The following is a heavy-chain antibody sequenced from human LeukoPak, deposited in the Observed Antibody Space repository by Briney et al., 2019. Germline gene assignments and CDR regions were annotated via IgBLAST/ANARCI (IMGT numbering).Heavy chain of an antibody. CDR2: ISSSSSYI. D-gene: IGHD2-2*01. CDR3: ARDGYIVVGGDYYYYGMDV. J-gene: IGHJ6*02. V-gene: IGHV3-21*01. Sequence: PGGSLRLSCAASGFTFSSYSMNWVRQAPGKGLEWVSSISSSSSYIYYADSVKGRFTISRDNAKNSLYLQMNSLRAEDTAVYYCARDGYIVVGGDYYYYGMDVWGQGTTVTVSS. CDR1: GFTFSSYS.